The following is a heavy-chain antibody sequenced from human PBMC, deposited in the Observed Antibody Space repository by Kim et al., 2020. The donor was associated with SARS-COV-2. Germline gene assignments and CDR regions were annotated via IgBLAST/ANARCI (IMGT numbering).Heavy chain of an antibody. D-gene: IGHD3-9*01. J-gene: IGHJ4*02. CDR3: AKRDDISY. V-gene: IGHV3-30*18. CDR1: GFTFSSYG. Sequence: GGSLRLSCAASGFTFSSYGMHWVRQAPGKGLEWVAVISYDGSNKYYADSVKGRFTISRDNSKNTLYLQMNSLRAEDTAVYYCAKRDDISYWGQGTLVTVSS. CDR2: ISYDGSNK.